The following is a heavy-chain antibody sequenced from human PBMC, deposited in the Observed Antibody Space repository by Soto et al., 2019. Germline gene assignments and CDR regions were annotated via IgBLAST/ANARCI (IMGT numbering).Heavy chain of an antibody. V-gene: IGHV3-74*01. CDR3: TRGPRPISTGTGAY. CDR1: GFIFKMYW. Sequence: PGGSLRLSCAASGFIFKMYWMHWVRQSPGKGLVWISRIYNDGTYSDYADSVRGRFTFSRDNVNDTLYLQMNNLRAEDSGLYYCTRGPRPISTGTGAYWGQGTQVTVSS. D-gene: IGHD3-10*01. J-gene: IGHJ4*02. CDR2: IYNDGTYS.